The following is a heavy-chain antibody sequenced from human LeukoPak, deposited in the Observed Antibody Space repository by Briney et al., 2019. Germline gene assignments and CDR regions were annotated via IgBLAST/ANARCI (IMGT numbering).Heavy chain of an antibody. J-gene: IGHJ4*02. Sequence: ASVKVSCKASGGTFSSYAISWVRQAPGQGLEWMGGIIPIFGTANYAQKLQGRVTITADESTSTAYMELSSLRSEDTAVYYCARSHEDNRNYYGSGSYYQYYFDYWGQGTLVTVSS. V-gene: IGHV1-69*13. D-gene: IGHD3-10*01. CDR1: GGTFSSYA. CDR2: IIPIFGTA. CDR3: ARSHEDNRNYYGSGSYYQYYFDY.